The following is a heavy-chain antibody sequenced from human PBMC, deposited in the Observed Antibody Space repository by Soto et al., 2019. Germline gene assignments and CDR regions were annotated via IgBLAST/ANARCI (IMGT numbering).Heavy chain of an antibody. CDR2: IFWNDDK. Sequence: SGPTLVNPTQTLTLTCTFSGFSLSTPGEGVGWIRQPPGKALDWLALIFWNDDKRYSPSLRDRLTITKDTSKNQVVLTLTNMDPVDTGTYYCARRRGSGWYHLWGQGTLVTVSS. D-gene: IGHD6-19*01. CDR1: GFSLSTPGEG. V-gene: IGHV2-5*01. CDR3: ARRRGSGWYHL. J-gene: IGHJ4*02.